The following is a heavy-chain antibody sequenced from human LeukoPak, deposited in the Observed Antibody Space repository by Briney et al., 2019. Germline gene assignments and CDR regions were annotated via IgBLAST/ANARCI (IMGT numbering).Heavy chain of an antibody. CDR1: GFTFSSYW. CDR3: ARDLSDYGDAYYYGMDV. V-gene: IGHV3-74*01. CDR2: INSDGSST. Sequence: GGSLKLSCAASGFTFSSYWMHWVRQAPGKGLVWVSRINSDGSSTSYADSVKGRFTISRDNAKNTLYLQMNSLRAEDTAVYYCARDLSDYGDAYYYGMDVWGQGTTVTVSS. J-gene: IGHJ6*02. D-gene: IGHD4-17*01.